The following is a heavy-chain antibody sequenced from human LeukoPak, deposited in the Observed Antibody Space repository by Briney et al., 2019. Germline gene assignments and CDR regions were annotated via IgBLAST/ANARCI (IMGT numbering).Heavy chain of an antibody. Sequence: GGSLRLSCAVSGFTFSDYYMSWIRQAPGKGLEWVSYISSSGNTIYYADSVKGRFTISRDNAKNSLYLQMNSLRAEDTAVYYCARERGYTYGAAFDYWGQGTLVTVSS. CDR3: ARERGYTYGAAFDY. D-gene: IGHD5-18*01. CDR1: GFTFSDYY. V-gene: IGHV3-11*01. CDR2: ISSSGNTI. J-gene: IGHJ4*02.